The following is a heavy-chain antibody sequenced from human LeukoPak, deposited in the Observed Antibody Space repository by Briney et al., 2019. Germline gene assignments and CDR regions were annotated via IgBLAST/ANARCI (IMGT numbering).Heavy chain of an antibody. CDR1: GYAFTSYD. CDR2: MNPNSGNT. D-gene: IGHD2-15*01. V-gene: IGHV1-8*01. CDR3: ARVTQRGRYCSGGSCYSLGY. Sequence: SVKVSCKASGYAFTSYDINWERQATGQGLEWMGWMNPNSGNTGYAQKFQGRVTMTRNTSISTAYMELSSLRSEDTAVYYCARVTQRGRYCSGGSCYSLGYWGQGTLVTVSS. J-gene: IGHJ4*02.